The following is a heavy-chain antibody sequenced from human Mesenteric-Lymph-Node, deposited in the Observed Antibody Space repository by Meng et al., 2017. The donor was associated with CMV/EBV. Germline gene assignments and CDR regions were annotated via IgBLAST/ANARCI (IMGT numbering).Heavy chain of an antibody. D-gene: IGHD5-18*01. CDR2: INPSGSGT. CDR1: GYTFTSYD. J-gene: IGHJ4*02. V-gene: IGHV1-46*01. Sequence: ASVKVSCKASGYTFTSYDINWVRQAPGQGLEWMGIINPSGSGTNYPQKFQGRVTMTRDTSTNTVYMDLSNLKPEDTAVYYCATGNSYGPNYWGQGTLVTVSS. CDR3: ATGNSYGPNY.